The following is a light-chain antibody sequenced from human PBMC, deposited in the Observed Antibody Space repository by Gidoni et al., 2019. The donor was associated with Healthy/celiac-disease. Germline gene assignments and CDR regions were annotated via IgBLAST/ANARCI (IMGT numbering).Light chain of an antibody. CDR3: QSYDSSLKGV. V-gene: IGLV1-40*01. CDR1: SSNIVAGYY. J-gene: IGLJ2*01. CDR2: GNS. Sequence: QSVLTQPPSVYGAPGQRVTISCTGSSSNIVAGYYVHWYQQLPGTAPKLLIYGNSNRPAGVPDRFSGSKSGTSASLAITGLQAEDEADYYCQSYDSSLKGVFGGGTKLTVL.